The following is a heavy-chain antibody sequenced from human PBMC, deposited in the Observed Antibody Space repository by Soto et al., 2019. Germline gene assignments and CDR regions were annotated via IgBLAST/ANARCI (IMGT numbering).Heavy chain of an antibody. CDR3: ARQRTTVVTQAYFDH. V-gene: IGHV4-39*01. CDR1: GESISSSSYY. D-gene: IGHD2-21*02. J-gene: IGHJ4*02. CDR2: IYYSGRT. Sequence: NPSETLSLTCIVSGESISSSSYYWGWNRQPPGKGLEWIGSIYYSGRTYYNPSFKSRVTISIDTSKNQFSLKLSSVTATDTAVYYCARQRTTVVTQAYFDHWGQGALVTVSS.